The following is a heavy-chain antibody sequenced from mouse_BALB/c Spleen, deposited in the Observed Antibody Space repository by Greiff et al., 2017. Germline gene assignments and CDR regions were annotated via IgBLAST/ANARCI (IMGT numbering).Heavy chain of an antibody. CDR2: IDPENGNT. Sequence: VQLQQSGAELVRPGALVKLSCKASGFNIKDYYMHWVKQRPEQGLEWIGWIDPENGNTIYDPKFQGKASITADTSSNTAYLQLSSLTSEDTAVYYCARLRLRGAWFAYWGQGTLVTVSA. CDR1: GFNIKDYY. CDR3: ARLRLRGAWFAY. J-gene: IGHJ3*01. D-gene: IGHD1-2*01. V-gene: IGHV14-1*02.